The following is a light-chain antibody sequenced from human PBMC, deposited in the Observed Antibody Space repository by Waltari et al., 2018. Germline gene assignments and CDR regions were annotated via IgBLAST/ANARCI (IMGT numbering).Light chain of an antibody. CDR2: KAS. CDR3: QQYNKYPLT. CDR1: QSIESW. Sequence: DVQMTQSPSTLSASVGDRVTITRRASQSIESWLAWYQQKPGRAPKLLIYKASTLQSGVPSRFSGSESGTEFSLTISSLQPDDFATYYCQQYNKYPLTFGGGTKVEI. V-gene: IGKV1-5*03. J-gene: IGKJ4*01.